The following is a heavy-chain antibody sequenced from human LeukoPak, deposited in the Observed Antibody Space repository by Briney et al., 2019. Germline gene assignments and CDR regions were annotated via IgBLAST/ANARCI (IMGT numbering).Heavy chain of an antibody. J-gene: IGHJ4*02. Sequence: GGSLRLSCVVSGFTFSKSWMSWVRQAPGKGLEWVGRIKTKGDGGRTDYAAPGRVRLTISRADSTNTLYLQMNSMKTEDTAVYYCSTGFPSDYWGRGTLVTVSS. CDR1: GFTFSKSW. V-gene: IGHV3-15*01. CDR2: IKTKGDGGRT. CDR3: STGFPSDY.